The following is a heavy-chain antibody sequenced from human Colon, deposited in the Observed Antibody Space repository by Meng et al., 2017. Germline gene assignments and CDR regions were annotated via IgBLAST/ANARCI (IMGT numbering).Heavy chain of an antibody. V-gene: IGHV4-61*01. CDR2: VDYSGST. Sequence: VPRQEAGPGLVRPRQPRSRPWHASGAAVSSGTHYWSWSRQPPGKGLEYIAYVDYSGSTHYNPSLKSRVTMSVDTSKKQLSLKLSSVTAADTAVYYCAGGPWEFDYWGQGTLVTVSS. J-gene: IGHJ4*02. D-gene: IGHD1-26*01. CDR1: GAAVSSGTHY. CDR3: AGGPWEFDY.